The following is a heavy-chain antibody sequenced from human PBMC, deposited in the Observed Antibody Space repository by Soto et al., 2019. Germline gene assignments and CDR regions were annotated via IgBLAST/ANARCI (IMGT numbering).Heavy chain of an antibody. Sequence: GGSLRLSCAASGFTFSSYAMSWVRQAPGKGLEWVSAISGSGGSTYYADSVKGRFTISRDNSKNTLYLQMNSLRAEDTAVYYCAKLRFLEWLLYRTFDYWGQGTLVTVSS. CDR1: GFTFSSYA. CDR3: AKLRFLEWLLYRTFDY. J-gene: IGHJ4*02. V-gene: IGHV3-23*01. D-gene: IGHD3-3*01. CDR2: ISGSGGST.